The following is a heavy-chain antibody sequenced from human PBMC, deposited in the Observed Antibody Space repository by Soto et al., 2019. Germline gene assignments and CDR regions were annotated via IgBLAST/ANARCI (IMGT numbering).Heavy chain of an antibody. CDR3: ARIRARRHDDY. CDR2: IYYSGST. CDR1: GGSISSSNYY. D-gene: IGHD1-1*01. Sequence: TSETLSLTCTVSGGSISSSNYYWDWIRQPPGKGLEWIGSIYYSGSTYYNPSLKSRVTISVDTSKNQFSLKLSSVTAADTAVYYCARIRARRHDDYWGQGTLVTVSS. V-gene: IGHV4-39*01. J-gene: IGHJ4*02.